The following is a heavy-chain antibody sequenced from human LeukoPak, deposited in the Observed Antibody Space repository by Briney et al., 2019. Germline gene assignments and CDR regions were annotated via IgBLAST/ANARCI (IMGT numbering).Heavy chain of an antibody. CDR3: AREHPYYDSSGYYDY. D-gene: IGHD3-22*01. CDR2: ISSSGSTI. J-gene: IGHJ4*02. CDR1: GFTFSSYE. Sequence: PGGSLRLSCAASGFTFSSYEMNWVRQAPGKGLEWVSYISSSGSTIYYADSVKGRFTISRDNAKNSLYLQMNSLRAEDTAVYYCAREHPYYDSSGYYDYWGQGTLVTVSS. V-gene: IGHV3-48*03.